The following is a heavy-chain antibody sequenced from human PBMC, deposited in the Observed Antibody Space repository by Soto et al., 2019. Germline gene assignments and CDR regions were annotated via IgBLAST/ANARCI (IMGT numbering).Heavy chain of an antibody. J-gene: IGHJ4*02. Sequence: QVHLVQSGAEVKHPGASVKVSCRAAGYIFISYPIHWVRQAPGLGLEWMGWIDAANGKTRYSQKFQDRVTLSRDTPASTSYMALSILTSEDTAVYYCARNEDYWGQGTLVTVSS. V-gene: IGHV1-3*01. CDR2: IDAANGKT. D-gene: IGHD1-1*01. CDR1: GYIFISYP. CDR3: ARNEDY.